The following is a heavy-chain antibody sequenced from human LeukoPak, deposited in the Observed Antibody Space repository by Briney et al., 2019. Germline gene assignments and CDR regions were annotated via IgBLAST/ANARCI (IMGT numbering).Heavy chain of an antibody. CDR3: ARGQPSRAFDI. V-gene: IGHV4-30-2*01. CDR2: IYHSGST. CDR1: GGSISSGGYS. D-gene: IGHD6-13*01. J-gene: IGHJ3*02. Sequence: SETLSLTCAVSGGSISSGGYSWSWIRQPPGKGLEWIGYIYHSGSTYYNPSLKSRVTISVDTSKTQISLKLSSVTAADTAVYYCARGQPSRAFDIWGQGTMVTVSS.